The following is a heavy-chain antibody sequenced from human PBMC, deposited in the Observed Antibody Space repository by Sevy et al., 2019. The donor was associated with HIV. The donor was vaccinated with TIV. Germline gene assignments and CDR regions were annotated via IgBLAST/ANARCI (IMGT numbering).Heavy chain of an antibody. CDR1: GFAFGDYA. CDR3: SRGAFGSSAGIHYYGLDV. D-gene: IGHD6-6*01. J-gene: IGHJ6*02. Sequence: GGSLRLSCTASGFAFGDYAMTWIRQVPGKGLEWVGFIRTKPYGGTADYAASAKGRFTISRDDSKSIAYLQMSNLKTEDTAVYYCSRGAFGSSAGIHYYGLDVWGQWTTVTVSS. V-gene: IGHV3-49*03. CDR2: IRTKPYGGTA.